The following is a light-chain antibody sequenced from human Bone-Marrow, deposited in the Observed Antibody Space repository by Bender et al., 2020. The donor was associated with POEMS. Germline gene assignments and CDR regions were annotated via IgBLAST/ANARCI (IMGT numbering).Light chain of an antibody. V-gene: IGLV1-36*01. CDR3: SAWDDSLSGWV. Sequence: QSVVTQPPSLSEAPRQRVTISCSGSSSNIGNHGVNWYQQLPGEGPKLLIYYDDLLTPGVSARFSASKFGTSASLAISELQSEDEALSYCSAWDDSLSGWVFGGGTKLTVL. CDR2: YDD. J-gene: IGLJ3*02. CDR1: SSNIGNHG.